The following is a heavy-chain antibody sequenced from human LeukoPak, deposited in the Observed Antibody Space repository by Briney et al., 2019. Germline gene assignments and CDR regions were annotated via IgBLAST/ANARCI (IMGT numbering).Heavy chain of an antibody. J-gene: IGHJ4*02. Sequence: PSETLSLTCAVYGGSFSGYYWSWIRQPPGKGLEWIGEISHSGSTNYNPSLKSRVTISVDTSKNQFSLKLSSVTAADTAVYYCARLGTRYSYGLYYFDYWGQGTLVTVSS. CDR1: GGSFSGYY. D-gene: IGHD5-18*01. V-gene: IGHV4-34*01. CDR2: ISHSGST. CDR3: ARLGTRYSYGLYYFDY.